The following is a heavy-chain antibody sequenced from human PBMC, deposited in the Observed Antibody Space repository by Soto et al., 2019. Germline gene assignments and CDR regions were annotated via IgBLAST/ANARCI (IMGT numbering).Heavy chain of an antibody. CDR2: ISAHNGNT. J-gene: IGHJ4*02. CDR1: GYTFTSYG. CDR3: ARGRYGDY. Sequence: QVNLVQSGAEVKKPGASVKVSCKGSGYTFTSYGITLVRQAPGQGLEWMGWISAHNGNTDYAQKLQGRVTVTRDTSTSTAYMELRSLRSDDTAVYYCARGRYGDYWGQGALVTVSS. V-gene: IGHV1-18*01. D-gene: IGHD1-1*01.